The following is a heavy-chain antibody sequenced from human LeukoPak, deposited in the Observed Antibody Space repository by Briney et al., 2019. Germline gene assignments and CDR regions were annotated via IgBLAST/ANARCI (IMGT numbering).Heavy chain of an antibody. CDR2: IYYSGST. J-gene: IGHJ4*02. Sequence: SETLSLTCAVYGGSFSGYYWSWIRQPPGKGLEWIGYIYYSGSTNYNPSLKSRVTISVDTSKNQFSLKLSSVTAADTAVYYCARGSNSFRDYWGQGTLVTVSS. V-gene: IGHV4-59*01. CDR1: GGSFSGYY. CDR3: ARGSNSFRDY.